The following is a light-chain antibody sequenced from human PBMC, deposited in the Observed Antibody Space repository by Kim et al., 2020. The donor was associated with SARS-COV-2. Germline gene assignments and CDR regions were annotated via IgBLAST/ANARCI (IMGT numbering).Light chain of an antibody. Sequence: SVSPGERATLTCRASQSVSSNLAWYQQKPGQAPRILIYGASTRATGIPARFSGSGSGTEFTLTISSLQSEDFAVYYCQQYNNWTTFGQGTKVDIK. CDR2: GAS. V-gene: IGKV3-15*01. J-gene: IGKJ1*01. CDR3: QQYNNWTT. CDR1: QSVSSN.